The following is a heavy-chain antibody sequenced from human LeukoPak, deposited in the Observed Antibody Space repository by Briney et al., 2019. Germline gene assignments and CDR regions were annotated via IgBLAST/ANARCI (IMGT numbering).Heavy chain of an antibody. D-gene: IGHD3-10*01. V-gene: IGHV4-59*01. CDR1: GGSISSYY. CDR3: ARLGDWYFDL. Sequence: SETLSLTCTVSGGSISSYYWSWIRQPPGKGLEWIGYIYYSGGTNYNPSLKSRVTILVDTSKNQFSLKLSSVTAADTAVYYCARLGDWYFDLWGRGTLVTVSS. J-gene: IGHJ2*01. CDR2: IYYSGGT.